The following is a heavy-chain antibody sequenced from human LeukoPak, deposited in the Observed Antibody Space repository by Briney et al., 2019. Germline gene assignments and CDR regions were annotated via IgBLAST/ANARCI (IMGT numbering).Heavy chain of an antibody. CDR2: ISAYNGNT. D-gene: IGHD3-3*01. J-gene: IGHJ6*03. V-gene: IGHV1-18*01. CDR3: ARFEIFGVVPNYMDV. Sequence: ASVKVSCKASGYTFTSYGISWVRQAPGQGLEWMGWISAYNGNTNYAQKLQGRVTMTTDTSTSTAYMELRSLRSDDTAVYYCARFEIFGVVPNYMDVWGKGTTVTVSS. CDR1: GYTFTSYG.